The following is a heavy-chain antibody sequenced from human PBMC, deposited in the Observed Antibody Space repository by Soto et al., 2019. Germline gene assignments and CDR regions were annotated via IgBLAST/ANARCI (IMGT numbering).Heavy chain of an antibody. CDR3: ARGYCSSTSCQLFDY. D-gene: IGHD2-2*01. J-gene: IGHJ4*02. CDR1: GGSISSGGYY. Sequence: SETLSLTCTVSGGSISSGGYYWSWIRQHPGKGLEWIGYIYYSGSTYYNPSLKSRVTISVDTSKNQFSLKLSSVTAADTAVYYCARGYCSSTSCQLFDYWGQGTLVTVSS. CDR2: IYYSGST. V-gene: IGHV4-31*03.